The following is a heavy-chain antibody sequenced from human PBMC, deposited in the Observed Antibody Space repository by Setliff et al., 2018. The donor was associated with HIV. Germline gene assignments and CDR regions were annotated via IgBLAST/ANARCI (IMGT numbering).Heavy chain of an antibody. CDR3: ARIIYGGNSVFDH. V-gene: IGHV2-70*04. D-gene: IGHD4-17*01. CDR1: GGSVNSYHW. CDR2: IEWDDDT. J-gene: IGHJ4*02. Sequence: TLSLTCSVSGGSVNSYHWSWIRQPPGKALEWLARIEWDDDTFYSTSLRTRLTISKDTSKNQVVLTMANMDPVDTATYFCARIIYGGNSVFDHWGQGILVTVS.